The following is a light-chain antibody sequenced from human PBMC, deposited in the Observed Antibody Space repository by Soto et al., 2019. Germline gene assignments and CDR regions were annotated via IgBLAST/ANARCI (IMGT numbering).Light chain of an antibody. CDR3: CSYAGSYTYV. J-gene: IGLJ1*01. CDR1: SDDIGHYNF. Sequence: QSALTQPRSVSGSPGQSVTISCTGTSDDIGHYNFVSWYQHHPGRAPKLMIYDVTKRPSGVPDRFSGSKSGNTASLSISGLQPDDEADYYCCSYAGSYTYVFGTGTKLTVL. CDR2: DVT. V-gene: IGLV2-11*01.